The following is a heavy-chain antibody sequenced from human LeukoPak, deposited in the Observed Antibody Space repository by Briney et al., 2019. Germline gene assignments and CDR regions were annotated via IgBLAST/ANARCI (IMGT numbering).Heavy chain of an antibody. CDR1: GDSISIYY. D-gene: IGHD1-14*01. V-gene: IGHV4-59*01. J-gene: IGHJ6*03. Sequence: SETLSLTCSVSGDSISIYYWSWIRQPPGKGLEWIGYIYNSGSTNYNPSLKSRVTISVDTSKNQFSLKLSSVTAADTAVYYCARDGIPMDVWGKGTTVTVSS. CDR3: ARDGIPMDV. CDR2: IYNSGST.